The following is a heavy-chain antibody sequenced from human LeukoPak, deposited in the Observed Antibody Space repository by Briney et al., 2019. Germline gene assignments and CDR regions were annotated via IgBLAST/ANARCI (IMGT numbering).Heavy chain of an antibody. CDR3: AKDIYPTVTTLAL. J-gene: IGHJ2*01. V-gene: IGHV3-9*01. Sequence: GGSLRLSCAASGFTFDDYAMHWVRQAPGKGLEWVSGISWNSGSIGYADSVKGRFTISRDNAKNSLYLQMNSLRAEDTALYYCAKDIYPTVTTLALWGRGTLVTVSS. CDR2: ISWNSGSI. CDR1: GFTFDDYA. D-gene: IGHD4-17*01.